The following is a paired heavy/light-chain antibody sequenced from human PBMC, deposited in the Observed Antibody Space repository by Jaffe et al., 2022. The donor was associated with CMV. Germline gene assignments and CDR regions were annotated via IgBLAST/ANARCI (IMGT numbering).Heavy chain of an antibody. CDR1: GFSLSSTGVG. CDR3: AHRLSGYNWNDGDFDH. D-gene: IGHD1-1*01. Sequence: QITLKESGPTLVNPTQTLTLTCTFSGFSLSSTGVGVGWIRQPPGKALEWLALIYWDDDKRYSPILKSRLTITKDTSKNQVVLTMTNMDPVDTATYYCAHRLSGYNWNDGDFDHWGQGTLVTVSS. J-gene: IGHJ4*02. CDR2: IYWDDDK. V-gene: IGHV2-5*02.
Light chain of an antibody. J-gene: IGLJ2*01. CDR3: CSFAGNYRL. CDR2: DVT. V-gene: IGLV2-11*01. CDR1: SSDVGGFNS. Sequence: QSALTQPRSVSGSPGQTVTISCTGSSSDVGGFNSVSWYQQKPGEAPKLIIYDVTKRPSGVPDPFSGSKSGNTASLTISRLQPEDEADYYCCSFAGNYRLCGGGTKLTVL.